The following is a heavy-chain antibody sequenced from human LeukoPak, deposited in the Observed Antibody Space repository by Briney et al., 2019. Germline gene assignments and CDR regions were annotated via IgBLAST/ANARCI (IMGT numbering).Heavy chain of an antibody. CDR3: ARRAFNSHDAFDI. CDR1: GFTDSSHY. J-gene: IGHJ3*02. Sequence: GGSLRLSCAASGFTDSSHYMSWVRQAPGKGLVWVSVIYSGGSTYYADSVKGRFTISRDNSKNTLYLQMNSLRAEDTAVYYCARRAFNSHDAFDIWGQGTMVTVSS. V-gene: IGHV3-66*01. D-gene: IGHD3-3*02. CDR2: IYSGGST.